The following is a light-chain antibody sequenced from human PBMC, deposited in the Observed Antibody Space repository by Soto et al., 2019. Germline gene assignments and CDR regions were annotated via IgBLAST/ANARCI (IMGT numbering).Light chain of an antibody. Sequence: QSALTQPASVSGSPGQSITISCTGTSSDVGNYYVVSWYQQHPDKAPKVIIFEGNKRPSGVSNRFSGSKSGNTASLTISGLQAEDEADYYRSANAGGSTLVFGGGTKLTVL. CDR3: SANAGGSTLV. J-gene: IGLJ2*01. CDR2: EGN. V-gene: IGLV2-23*01. CDR1: SSDVGNYYV.